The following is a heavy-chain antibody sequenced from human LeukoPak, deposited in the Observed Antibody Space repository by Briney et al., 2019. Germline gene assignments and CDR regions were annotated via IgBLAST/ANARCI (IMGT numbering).Heavy chain of an antibody. Sequence: PSETLSLTCTVSGGSISSYYWSWIRQPPGKGLEWIGYIYYSGSTNYNPSLKSRVTISVDTSKNQFSLKLSSVTAADTAVYYCASWRNYFDYWGQGTLVTVSS. J-gene: IGHJ4*02. CDR1: GGSISSYY. CDR3: ASWRNYFDY. CDR2: IYYSGST. V-gene: IGHV4-59*08.